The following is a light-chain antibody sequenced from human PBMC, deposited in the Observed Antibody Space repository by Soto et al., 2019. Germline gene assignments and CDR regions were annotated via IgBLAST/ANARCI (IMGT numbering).Light chain of an antibody. CDR2: EVT. V-gene: IGLV2-8*01. J-gene: IGLJ2*01. CDR3: SSFAGGNNPVL. CDR1: SSDVGGYNY. Sequence: QSVLTQPPCASGSPGQSVTISCTGTSSDVGGYNYVSWYQQHPGKAPKVMISEVTKRPSGVPDRFSGSKSGNTASLTVSGLQAEDEATYYCSSFAGGNNPVLFGGGTKLTVL.